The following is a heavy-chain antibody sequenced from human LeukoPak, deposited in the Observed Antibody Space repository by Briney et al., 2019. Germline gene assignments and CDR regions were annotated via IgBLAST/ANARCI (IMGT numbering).Heavy chain of an antibody. Sequence: GGSLRLSCAASGFTFSYYTMIWVRQAPGRGLEWVSFISSSSTYIYYADSVKGRFTISRDNAKNSLYLQMNSLRAEDTAVYYCARDLKTSGWYGDFDYWGQGTLVTVSS. CDR3: ARDLKTSGWYGDFDY. V-gene: IGHV3-21*04. D-gene: IGHD6-19*01. CDR2: ISSSSTYI. J-gene: IGHJ4*02. CDR1: GFTFSYYT.